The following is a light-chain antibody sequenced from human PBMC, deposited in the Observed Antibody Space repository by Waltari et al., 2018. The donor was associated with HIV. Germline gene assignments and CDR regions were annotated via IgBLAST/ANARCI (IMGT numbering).Light chain of an antibody. CDR3: QAGDNSVVV. CDR2: KDT. Sequence: SYELTQPPSMSVSPAQTANITCSGDKLGSEYACWYQQKAGQSPVLVIFKDTRRPAGIPERFSGSTSGNTATLTISGALPADEGDYYCQAGDNSVVVFGGGTRLTVL. V-gene: IGLV3-1*01. J-gene: IGLJ2*01. CDR1: KLGSEY.